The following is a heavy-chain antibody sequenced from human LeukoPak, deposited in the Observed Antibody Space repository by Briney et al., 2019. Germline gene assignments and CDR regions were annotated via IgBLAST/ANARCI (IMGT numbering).Heavy chain of an antibody. J-gene: IGHJ4*02. CDR1: GFTFSSYS. D-gene: IGHD6-19*01. CDR3: ARHGGLYSSGCNY. CDR2: ISSSSSYI. V-gene: IGHV3-21*01. Sequence: GSLRLSCAASGFTFSSYSMSWVRQAPGKGLEWVSSISSSSSYIYYADSVKGRFTISRDNAKNSLYLQMNSLRAEDTAVYYCARHGGLYSSGCNYWGQGTLVTVSS.